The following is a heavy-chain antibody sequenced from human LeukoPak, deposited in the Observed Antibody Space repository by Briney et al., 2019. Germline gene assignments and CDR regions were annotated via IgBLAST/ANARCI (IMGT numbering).Heavy chain of an antibody. D-gene: IGHD2-2*01. J-gene: IGHJ4*02. V-gene: IGHV3-21*01. Sequence: PGGSLRLSCAASGFTFSSYSMNWVRQAPGKGLEWVSSISSSSSYIYYADSVKGRFTISRDNAKNSLYLQMNSLRAEDTAVYYCAIEQQYCSSTSCYAGYFDYWGQGTLVTVSS. CDR2: ISSSSSYI. CDR1: GFTFSSYS. CDR3: AIEQQYCSSTSCYAGYFDY.